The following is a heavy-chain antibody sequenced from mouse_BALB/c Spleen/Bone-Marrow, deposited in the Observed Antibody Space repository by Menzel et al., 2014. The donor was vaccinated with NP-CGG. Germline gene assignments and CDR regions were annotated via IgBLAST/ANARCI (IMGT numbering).Heavy chain of an antibody. J-gene: IGHJ2*01. V-gene: IGHV3-2*02. CDR2: ISYSGST. CDR3: ARYDYDVGYFDY. Sequence: ESGPGLVKPSQSLSLICTVTGYSITSDYACNWIRQFPGNKLEWMGYISYSGSTSYNPSLKSRISITRDTSKNQFFLQLNSVTTEDTATYYCARYDYDVGYFDYWGQGTTLTVSS. CDR1: GYSITSDYA. D-gene: IGHD2-4*01.